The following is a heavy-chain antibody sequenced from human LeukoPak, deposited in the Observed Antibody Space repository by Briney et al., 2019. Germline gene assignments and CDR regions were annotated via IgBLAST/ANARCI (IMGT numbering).Heavy chain of an antibody. CDR3: ARDYSGYYSPFDS. CDR2: ISSDGIAT. J-gene: IGHJ5*01. D-gene: IGHD3-22*01. Sequence: GGSLRLSCAASGFTFNTYWIHWVRQAPGKGLVWVSRISSDGIATAYAESVKGRFTISRDNAKNTLYLQMSSLRVDDMGLYYCARDYSGYYSPFDSWGQGTLVTVSS. V-gene: IGHV3-74*01. CDR1: GFTFNTYW.